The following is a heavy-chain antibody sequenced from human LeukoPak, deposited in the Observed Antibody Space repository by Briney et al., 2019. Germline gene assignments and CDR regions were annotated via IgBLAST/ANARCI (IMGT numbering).Heavy chain of an antibody. CDR3: ARKYDFWSAYSDY. V-gene: IGHV3-21*01. CDR1: GFTFSSCS. J-gene: IGHJ4*02. D-gene: IGHD3-3*01. CDR2: ISSGNTYI. Sequence: PGGSLRLSCAASGFTFSSCSMNWDRQAPGKGLEWVSSISSGNTYIYYADSVKGRFTISRDNTKNSLYLQMNSLRAEDTAVYYCARKYDFWSAYSDYWGQGTLVTVSS.